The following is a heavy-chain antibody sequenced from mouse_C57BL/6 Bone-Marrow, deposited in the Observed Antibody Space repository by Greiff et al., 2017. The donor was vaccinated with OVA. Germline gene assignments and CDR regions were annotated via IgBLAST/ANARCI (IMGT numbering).Heavy chain of an antibody. V-gene: IGHV1-26*01. CDR3: AREGIYYGYDVGVAY. CDR1: GYTFTDYY. CDR2: INPNNGGT. D-gene: IGHD2-2*01. J-gene: IGHJ3*01. Sequence: EVQLQQSGPELVKPGASVKISCKASGYTFTDYYMNWVKQSHGKSLEWIGDINPNNGGTSYNQKFKGKATLTVDKSSSTAYMELRSLTSEDSAVYYCAREGIYYGYDVGVAYWGQGTLVTVSA.